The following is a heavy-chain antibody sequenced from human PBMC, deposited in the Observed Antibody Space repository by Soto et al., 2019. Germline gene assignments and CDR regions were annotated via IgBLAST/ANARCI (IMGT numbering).Heavy chain of an antibody. Sequence: DVQLVESGGGLIQPGESLRLSCAAFGLTVSGKKYVAWVRQAPGKGLEWVSALYDVDGSFYADSVKGRFTTSSDSSKPTVYLQMNGLRPDDTAVYYCASWHEREHAYDVWGQGTTVTVSS. CDR2: LYDVDGS. V-gene: IGHV3-53*01. D-gene: IGHD1-1*01. CDR3: ASWHEREHAYDV. J-gene: IGHJ3*01. CDR1: GLTVSGKKY.